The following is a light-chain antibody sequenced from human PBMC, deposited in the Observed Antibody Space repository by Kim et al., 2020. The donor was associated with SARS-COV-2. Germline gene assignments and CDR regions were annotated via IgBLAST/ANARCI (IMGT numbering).Light chain of an antibody. Sequence: QSALTQPPSASGSRGQSVTISCTGTTSDVGSYNYVSWYQQYPGKAPRLIMFEVSKRPSVVPDRFSGSRSGNTASLIVSGLQAEDEADYYCCSYAGSNTFVFGGGTQLTVL. CDR3: CSYAGSNTFV. J-gene: IGLJ7*01. V-gene: IGLV2-8*01. CDR1: TSDVGSYNY. CDR2: EVS.